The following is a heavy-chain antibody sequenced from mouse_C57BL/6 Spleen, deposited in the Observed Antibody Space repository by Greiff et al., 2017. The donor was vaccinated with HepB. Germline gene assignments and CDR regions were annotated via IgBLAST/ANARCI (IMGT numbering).Heavy chain of an antibody. D-gene: IGHD2-4*01. CDR3: ARGIYYDYEGFAY. J-gene: IGHJ3*01. Sequence: VQLKESGPELVKPGASVKIPCKASGYTFTDYNMDWVKQSHGKSLEWIGDINPNNGGTIYNQKFKGKATLTVDKSSSTAYMELRSLTSEDTAVYYCARGIYYDYEGFAYWGQGTLVTVSA. CDR2: INPNNGGT. CDR1: GYTFTDYN. V-gene: IGHV1-18*01.